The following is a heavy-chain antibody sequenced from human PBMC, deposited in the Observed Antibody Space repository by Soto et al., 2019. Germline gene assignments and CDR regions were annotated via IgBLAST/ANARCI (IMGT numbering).Heavy chain of an antibody. CDR3: AIEGRESSAGRNSMDV. D-gene: IGHD3-22*01. J-gene: IGHJ6*02. CDR2: ISAYNGNT. V-gene: IGHV1-18*01. CDR1: GYTFTSYC. Sequence: ASVKLSCKASGYTFTSYCISWVRQAPGQGLEWMGWISAYNGNTNYAQKLQGRVTMTTDTSTSTAYMELRSLRSDDTAVYYCAIEGRESSAGRNSMDVWGQSTKVTDCS.